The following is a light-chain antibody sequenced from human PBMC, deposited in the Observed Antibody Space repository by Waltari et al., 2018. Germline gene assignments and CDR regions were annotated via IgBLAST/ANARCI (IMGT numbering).Light chain of an antibody. J-gene: IGKJ1*01. Sequence: DIQMTQSPSSLSASVGDRVTITCRASPSISTYLNWYQQKPGKAPNLLIHAASTLQSGVPSRFSGSGSGTGFTLTISSLQPEDAAIYYCQKYNSAPRTFGQGTKVEIK. V-gene: IGKV1-39*01. CDR1: PSISTY. CDR3: QKYNSAPRT. CDR2: AAS.